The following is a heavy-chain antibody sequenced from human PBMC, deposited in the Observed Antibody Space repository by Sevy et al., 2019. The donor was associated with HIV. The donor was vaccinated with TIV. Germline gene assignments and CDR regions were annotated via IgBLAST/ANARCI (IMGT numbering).Heavy chain of an antibody. J-gene: IGHJ5*02. CDR1: EFTFSDYA. Sequence: GGSLRLSCTASEFTFSDYAMHWVRQTPAKGLEWVAIVSDDGIKDDYADSVKGRFAISRDNSRSTLYLQMNSLTPDDTAVYFCVKEATAHRKIRFCFGDNCFYNWFDTWGQGVLVTVSS. V-gene: IGHV3-30*09. CDR3: VKEATAHRKIRFCFGDNCFYNWFDT. CDR2: VSDDGIKD. D-gene: IGHD4-17*01.